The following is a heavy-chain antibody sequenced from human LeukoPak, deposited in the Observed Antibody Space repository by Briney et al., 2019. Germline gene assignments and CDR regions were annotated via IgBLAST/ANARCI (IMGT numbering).Heavy chain of an antibody. CDR3: ARGGRLLGKFDY. J-gene: IGHJ4*02. V-gene: IGHV4-59*01. D-gene: IGHD3-22*01. CDR2: IYYSGST. Sequence: PSETLSLTCTVSGDSISTYYWSWIRQPPGKGLEWIGYIYYSGSTNYNPSLKSRVTISVDTSTNQFSLKLSSVTAADTAVYFCARGGRLLGKFDYWGQGTLVTVSS. CDR1: GDSISTYY.